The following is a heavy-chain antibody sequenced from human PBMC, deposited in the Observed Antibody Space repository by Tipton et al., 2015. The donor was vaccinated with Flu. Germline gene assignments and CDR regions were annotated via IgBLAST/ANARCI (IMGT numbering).Heavy chain of an antibody. CDR1: GFTFSNFW. J-gene: IGHJ4*02. Sequence: SLRLSCAASGFTFSNFWMSWVRQAPGKGLEWVANINQDGSERYYVDSVKGRFTISRDNAKNSLFLQMDSLTAEDTAVYYCVRDDGGNCFSAGYYWGQGNLVAVSS. CDR2: INQDGSER. CDR3: VRDDGGNCFSAGYY. D-gene: IGHD2-21*02. V-gene: IGHV3-7*01.